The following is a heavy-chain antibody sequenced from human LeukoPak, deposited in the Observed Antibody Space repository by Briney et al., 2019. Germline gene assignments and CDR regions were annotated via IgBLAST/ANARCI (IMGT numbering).Heavy chain of an antibody. J-gene: IGHJ1*01. CDR1: GFTFSSYG. Sequence: GGSLRLSCAASGFTFSSYGMHWVRQAPGKGLEWVAVISYDDGANTYYADSVRGRFIISRDNSKNTLFLQMNSLRVEDTAVYYCARERSRNIPFFQHWGQGALVAVAP. V-gene: IGHV3-30*03. CDR3: ARERSRNIPFFQH. CDR2: ISYDDGANT. D-gene: IGHD2-2*02.